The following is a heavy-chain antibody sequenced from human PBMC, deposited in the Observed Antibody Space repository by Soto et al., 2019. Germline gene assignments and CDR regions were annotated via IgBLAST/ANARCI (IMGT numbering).Heavy chain of an antibody. CDR2: IHYSGST. D-gene: IGHD3-3*01. CDR3: ARGHYDFWSGYFATIDY. CDR1: GGSISSYY. J-gene: IGHJ4*02. V-gene: IGHV4-59*08. Sequence: SETLSLTCTVSGGSISSYYWSGIRQPPGKGLEWIGYIHYSGSTNYNPSLKSRVTISADTSKNQFSLKLSSVTAADTAVYYCARGHYDFWSGYFATIDYWGQGTLVTVSS.